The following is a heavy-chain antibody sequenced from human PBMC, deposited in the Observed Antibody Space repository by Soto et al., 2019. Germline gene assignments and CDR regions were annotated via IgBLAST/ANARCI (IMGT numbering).Heavy chain of an antibody. CDR2: ISSSSYYI. CDR3: ARDRKYYDSSEAISYYFDY. V-gene: IGHV3-21*01. Sequence: EVQLVASGGGLVKPGGSLRLSCAASGFTFTPYTMNWVRQAPGKGLEWVSSISSSSYYIYYADSVKGRFIISRDNAQNSLYLQMNGLRAQDTAVYYCARDRKYYDSSEAISYYFDYWGQGTLVTVSS. J-gene: IGHJ4*02. D-gene: IGHD3-22*01. CDR1: GFTFTPYT.